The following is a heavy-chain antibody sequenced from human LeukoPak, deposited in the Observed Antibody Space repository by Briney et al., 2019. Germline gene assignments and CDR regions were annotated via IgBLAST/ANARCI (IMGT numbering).Heavy chain of an antibody. Sequence: PGGSLRLSCAASGFTFSSYAMNWVRQTPGRGLEWVSTISPSGDSTYHADSVKGRFTISRDNSKNTLYLQMDSLRGEDTAVYYCAKDFRIGYSAHFDYWGQGALVTVSS. D-gene: IGHD2-21*01. CDR2: ISPSGDST. J-gene: IGHJ4*02. CDR1: GFTFSSYA. V-gene: IGHV3-23*01. CDR3: AKDFRIGYSAHFDY.